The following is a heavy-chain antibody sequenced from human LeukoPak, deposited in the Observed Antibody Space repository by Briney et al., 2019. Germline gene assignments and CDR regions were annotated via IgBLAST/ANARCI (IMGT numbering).Heavy chain of an antibody. CDR2: INHSGST. D-gene: IGHD1-26*01. CDR3: ARRRRVGAQDY. V-gene: IGHV4-34*01. CDR1: GGSFSGYY. Sequence: PSETLSLTCAVYGGSFSGYYWSWIRQPPGKGLEWIGEINHSGSTNYNPSLKSRVTISVDTSKNQFSLKLSSVTAADTAVYYCARRRRVGAQDYWGQGTLVTVSS. J-gene: IGHJ4*02.